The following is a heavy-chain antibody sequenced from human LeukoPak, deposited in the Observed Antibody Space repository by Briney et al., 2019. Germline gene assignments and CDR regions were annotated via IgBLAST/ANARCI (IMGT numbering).Heavy chain of an antibody. CDR1: GGSISSYK. V-gene: IGHV4-4*07. Sequence: SETLSLTCTLSGGSISSYKWSWVRQTAGKGMEWIGRIFMSGRTYYNPSFEGRVTISVETSKDQFSLKLRSVTAADTAVYYCASHRRSHGSEYWGQGTLVTVSS. J-gene: IGHJ4*02. CDR3: ASHRRSHGSEY. CDR2: IFMSGRT. D-gene: IGHD3-10*01.